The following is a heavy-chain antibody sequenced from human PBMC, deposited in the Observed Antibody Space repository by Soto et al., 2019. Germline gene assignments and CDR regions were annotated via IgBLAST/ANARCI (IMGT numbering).Heavy chain of an antibody. J-gene: IGHJ6*02. CDR2: ISNSGDGT. CDR3: AKNGDFWSWGMDV. CDR1: GFTFSTYA. D-gene: IGHD3-3*01. Sequence: ETLRLSCAASGFTFSTYAMTWVRQAPGKGLEWVSLISNSGDGTYYADSVKGRFTISRDNSQRTLNLQMNSLRAEDTAVYYCAKNGDFWSWGMDVWGQGTTVTVSS. V-gene: IGHV3-23*01.